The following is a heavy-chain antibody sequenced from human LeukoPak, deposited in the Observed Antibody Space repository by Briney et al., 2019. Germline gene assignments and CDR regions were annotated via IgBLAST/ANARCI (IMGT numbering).Heavy chain of an antibody. J-gene: IGHJ5*02. D-gene: IGHD2-21*01. V-gene: IGHV4-59*08. CDR3: ASLGLAYCGGDCYS. CDR1: GDSITSSY. CDR2: IYYTGDT. Sequence: SETLSLTCIVSGDSITSSYWTWIGQPPGKGPEWIGYIYYTGDTNSNPSLKSRATLSLDTSKNELSLKLHSVTAADTAIYYCASLGLAYCGGDCYSWGQGTLVTVSS.